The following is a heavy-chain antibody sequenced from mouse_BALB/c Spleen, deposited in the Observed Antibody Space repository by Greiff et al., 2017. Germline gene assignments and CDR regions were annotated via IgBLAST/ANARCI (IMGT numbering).Heavy chain of an antibody. J-gene: IGHJ4*01. V-gene: IGHV1-82*01. Sequence: VQLQESGPELVKPGASVKISCKASGYAFSSSWMNWVKQRPGQGLEWIGRIYPGDGDTNYNGKFKGKATLTADKSSSTAYMQLSSLTSVDSAVYFCARSNYGNYDAMDYWGQGTSVTVSS. CDR3: ARSNYGNYDAMDY. CDR1: GYAFSSSW. D-gene: IGHD2-1*01. CDR2: IYPGDGDT.